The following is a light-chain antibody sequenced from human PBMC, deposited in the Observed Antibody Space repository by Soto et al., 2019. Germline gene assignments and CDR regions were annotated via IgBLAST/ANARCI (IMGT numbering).Light chain of an antibody. V-gene: IGKV3-15*01. CDR1: LRVHSN. J-gene: IGKJ3*01. CDR3: QQYNKWPPT. CDR2: GAS. Sequence: EVEMTQSPATPSASPGERATVSCRAHLRVHSNLASYQQKRGQAPRLLIYGASTRATGIPARFSGSGSGTEFTLTFSSLQSEDFAVYSCQQYNKWPPTFAPGTKVDIK.